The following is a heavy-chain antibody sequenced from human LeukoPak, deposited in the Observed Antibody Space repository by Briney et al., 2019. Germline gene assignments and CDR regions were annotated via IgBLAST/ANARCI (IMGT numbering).Heavy chain of an antibody. D-gene: IGHD3-3*01. V-gene: IGHV3-23*01. CDR1: GFTFSTYG. CDR2: IGGSGYST. CDR3: AKPQEADLWVPDY. Sequence: QAGGSLRLSCAASGFTFSTYGMTWVRQAPGKGLEWVSAIGGSGYSTYYADSVKGRFTISRDNSKNTLYLQMNSLIPGDTALYYCAKPQEADLWVPDYWGQGTLVTVSS. J-gene: IGHJ4*02.